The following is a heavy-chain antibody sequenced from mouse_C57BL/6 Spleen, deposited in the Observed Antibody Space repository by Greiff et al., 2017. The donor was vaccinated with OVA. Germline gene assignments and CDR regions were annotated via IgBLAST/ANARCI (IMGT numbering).Heavy chain of an antibody. J-gene: IGHJ2*01. V-gene: IGHV5-16*01. CDR2: INYDGSST. Sequence: EVHLVESEGGLVQPGSSMKLSCTASGFTFSDYYMAWVRQVPEKGLEWVANINYDGSSTYYLDSLKSRFIISRDNAKNILYLQMSSLKSEDTATYYCARGGGSNYYFDYWGQGTTLTVSS. D-gene: IGHD1-1*01. CDR1: GFTFSDYY. CDR3: ARGGGSNYYFDY.